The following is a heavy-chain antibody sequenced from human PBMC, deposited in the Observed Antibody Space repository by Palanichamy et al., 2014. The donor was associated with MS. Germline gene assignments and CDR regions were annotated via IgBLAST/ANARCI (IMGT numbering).Heavy chain of an antibody. CDR2: GST. Sequence: GSTNYNPSLKSRVTISVDKSKNQFSLKLSSVTAADTAVYYCAMALNYVWGSYRTTFWGQGTLVTVSS. J-gene: IGHJ4*02. CDR3: AMALNYVWGSYRTTF. V-gene: IGHV4-4*02. D-gene: IGHD3-16*02.